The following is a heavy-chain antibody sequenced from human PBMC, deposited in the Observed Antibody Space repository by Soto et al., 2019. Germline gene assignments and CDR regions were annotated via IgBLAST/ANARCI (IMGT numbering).Heavy chain of an antibody. CDR1: GFTFSSYA. D-gene: IGHD2-8*01. J-gene: IGHJ1*01. CDR3: AKSPLLIVRMWYFQH. CDR2: ISGSGGST. V-gene: IGHV3-23*01. Sequence: EVQLLESGGGLVQPGGSLRLSCAASGFTFSSYAMSWVRHAPGKGLEWVSAISGSGGSTYYADSVKGRFTISRDNSKNTLYLQMNSLRAEDTAVYYCAKSPLLIVRMWYFQHWGQGTLVTVSS.